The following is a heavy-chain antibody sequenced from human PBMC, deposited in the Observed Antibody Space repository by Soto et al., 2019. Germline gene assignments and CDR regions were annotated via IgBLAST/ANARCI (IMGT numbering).Heavy chain of an antibody. CDR1: GYTFTNYD. Sequence: QVQLVQSGAEVKKPGASVKVSCKASGYTFTNYDINWVRQATGQGLEWMGWMNPNSGDTGYAQKFQGRVTMTMDTSISXAYMELSSLRSEDTAVYYCARTTLSTVVTPRHFDYWGQGTLVTVSS. CDR3: ARTTLSTVVTPRHFDY. CDR2: MNPNSGDT. V-gene: IGHV1-8*01. J-gene: IGHJ4*02. D-gene: IGHD4-17*01.